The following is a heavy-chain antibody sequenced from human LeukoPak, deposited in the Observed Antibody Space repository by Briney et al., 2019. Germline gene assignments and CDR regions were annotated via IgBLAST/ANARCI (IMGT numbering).Heavy chain of an antibody. Sequence: PGGSLRLSCSASGFIFSSYNMNWVRQAPGKGLEWVSYISSSSSTIYYADSVKGRFTISRDNAKSSLCLQMNSLRAEDTAVYYCARDRGPNYYDTSGLFSHWGQGTLVTVSS. V-gene: IGHV3-48*01. CDR1: GFIFSSYN. CDR2: ISSSSSTI. CDR3: ARDRGPNYYDTSGLFSH. D-gene: IGHD3-22*01. J-gene: IGHJ4*02.